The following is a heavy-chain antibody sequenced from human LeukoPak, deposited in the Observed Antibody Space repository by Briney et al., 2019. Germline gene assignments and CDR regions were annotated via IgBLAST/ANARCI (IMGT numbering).Heavy chain of an antibody. J-gene: IGHJ4*02. CDR2: MNPNSGNT. D-gene: IGHD6-13*01. CDR3: ARASQRASIAAAGTDY. Sequence: GASVKVSCKASGYTFTSYDINWVRQATGQGLEWMGWMNPNSGNTGYAQKFQGRVTMTRNTSISTAYMELSSLRSEDTAVYYCARASQRASIAAAGTDYWGQGTLVTVSS. CDR1: GYTFTSYD. V-gene: IGHV1-8*01.